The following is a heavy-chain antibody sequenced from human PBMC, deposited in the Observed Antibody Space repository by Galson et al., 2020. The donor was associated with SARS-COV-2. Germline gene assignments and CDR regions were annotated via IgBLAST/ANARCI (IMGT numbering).Heavy chain of an antibody. Sequence: ASVTVSCKASGYRFTDYYMHWVRQAPGQGLEWMGWINPNSGGAISAQTFQGRHTLTTDTSITTAYLQLSSLTSADTAVYYCARVYYGDKVDYWGQGTLVTVSS. J-gene: IGHJ4*02. CDR1: GYRFTDYY. CDR3: ARVYYGDKVDY. V-gene: IGHV1-2*02. D-gene: IGHD3-10*01. CDR2: INPNSGGA.